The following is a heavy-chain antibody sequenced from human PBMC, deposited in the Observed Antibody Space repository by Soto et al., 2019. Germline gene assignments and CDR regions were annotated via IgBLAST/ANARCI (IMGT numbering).Heavy chain of an antibody. J-gene: IGHJ5*02. D-gene: IGHD6-6*01. CDR2: IYYSGST. CDR1: GGSISRSSYD. V-gene: IGHV4-39*01. CDR3: ARQAAQGWFDP. Sequence: ETLSLTGTVSGGSISRSSYDWGWIRQPPGKGLEWIGSIYYSGSTYYNPSLKSRVTISVDTSKNQFSLELSSVTAADTAVYYCARQAAQGWFDPWGQGTLVTVSS.